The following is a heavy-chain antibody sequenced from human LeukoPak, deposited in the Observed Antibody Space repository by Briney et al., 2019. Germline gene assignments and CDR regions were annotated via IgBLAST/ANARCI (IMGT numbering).Heavy chain of an antibody. D-gene: IGHD2-21*02. CDR3: ASGDCGGDCYPDHAFDI. V-gene: IGHV3-30*03. CDR1: GFTFSSYG. J-gene: IGHJ3*02. CDR2: ISYDGSNK. Sequence: LAGGSLRLSCAASGFTFSSYGMHWVRQAPGKGLEWVAVISYDGSNKYYADSVKGRFTISRDNSKNTLYLQMNSLRAEDTAVYYCASGDCGGDCYPDHAFDIWGQGTMVTVSS.